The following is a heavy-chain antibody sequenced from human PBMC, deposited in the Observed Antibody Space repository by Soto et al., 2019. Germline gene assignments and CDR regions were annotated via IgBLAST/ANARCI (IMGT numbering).Heavy chain of an antibody. Sequence: GGSLRLSCAASGFTFSSYWMSWVRQAPGKGLEWVANIKQDGSEKYYVDSVKGRFTISRDNAKNSLYLQMNSLRAEDTAVYYCASRLNDYGDQEDYWGQGTLVTVSS. V-gene: IGHV3-7*03. CDR2: IKQDGSEK. J-gene: IGHJ4*02. CDR1: GFTFSSYW. CDR3: ASRLNDYGDQEDY. D-gene: IGHD4-17*01.